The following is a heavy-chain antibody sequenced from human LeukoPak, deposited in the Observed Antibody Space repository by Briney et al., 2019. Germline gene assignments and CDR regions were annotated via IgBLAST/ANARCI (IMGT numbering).Heavy chain of an antibody. CDR2: IKEDGSEK. Sequence: GRSLRLSCAASGFTFSSYGMHWVRQAPGKGLEWVANIKEDGSEKYYVDSVKGRFTISRDNAKNSLYLQMDSLRVEDTAVYYCARLEQWLTPYWGQGTLVTVSS. CDR3: ARLEQWLTPY. V-gene: IGHV3-7*01. J-gene: IGHJ4*02. D-gene: IGHD6-19*01. CDR1: GFTFSSYG.